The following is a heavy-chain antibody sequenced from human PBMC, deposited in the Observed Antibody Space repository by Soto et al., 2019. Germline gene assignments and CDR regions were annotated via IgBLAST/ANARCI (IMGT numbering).Heavy chain of an antibody. V-gene: IGHV2-5*02. CDR3: AHAYGGTSWPNDAFDV. J-gene: IGHJ3*01. Sequence: QITLKEAGPTLVKPTQTLTLTCTFSGFSLSTDGVGVGWIRQPPGKALEWLALIYWDDDKRYSPSLKSRLTITKDNSKNQVVLTMTNMDPVDTATYYCAHAYGGTSWPNDAFDVWGQGTVVTVSS. CDR1: GFSLSTDGVG. D-gene: IGHD2-2*01. CDR2: IYWDDDK.